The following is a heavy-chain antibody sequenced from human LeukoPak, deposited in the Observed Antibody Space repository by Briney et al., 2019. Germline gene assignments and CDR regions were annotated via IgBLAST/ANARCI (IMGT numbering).Heavy chain of an antibody. CDR1: GGSFSGYY. CDR2: INHSGST. CDR3: ARESLSGYSSSWHDAFDI. J-gene: IGHJ3*02. V-gene: IGHV4-34*01. Sequence: SETLSLTCAVYGGSFSGYYWSWIRQLPGKGLEWIGEINHSGSTNYNPSLKSRVTISVDTSKNQFSLKLSSVTAADTAVYYCARESLSGYSSSWHDAFDIWGQGTTVTVSS. D-gene: IGHD6-13*01.